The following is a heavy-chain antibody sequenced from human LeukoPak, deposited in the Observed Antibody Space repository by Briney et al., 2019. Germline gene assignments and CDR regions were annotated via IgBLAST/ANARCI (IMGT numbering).Heavy chain of an antibody. CDR3: ARSITFSPDFAY. CDR1: GFTVSSNY. Sequence: SGGSLRLSCAASGFTVSSNYMSWVRQAPGKGLEWVSVIYSGGSTYYADSVKGRFTISRDNSKNTLYLQMNSLRAEDTAVYYCARSITFSPDFAYWGQGTLVTVSS. J-gene: IGHJ4*02. CDR2: IYSGGST. D-gene: IGHD2/OR15-2a*01. V-gene: IGHV3-53*01.